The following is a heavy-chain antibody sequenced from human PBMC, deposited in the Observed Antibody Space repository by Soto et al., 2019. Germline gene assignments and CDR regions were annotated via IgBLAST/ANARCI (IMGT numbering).Heavy chain of an antibody. J-gene: IGHJ4*02. CDR2: IYYSGST. Sequence: QVQLQESGPGLVKPSDTLSLTCAVSGYSISSSNWWGWIRQPPGKGLEWIGYIYYSGSTYYNPSLKRRDTMSVDTSKNQFSLKLSSVTAVDTAVYYCARSAVAITSVGYFDYWGQGTLVTVSS. CDR1: GYSISSSNW. V-gene: IGHV4-28*01. D-gene: IGHD3-22*01. CDR3: ARSAVAITSVGYFDY.